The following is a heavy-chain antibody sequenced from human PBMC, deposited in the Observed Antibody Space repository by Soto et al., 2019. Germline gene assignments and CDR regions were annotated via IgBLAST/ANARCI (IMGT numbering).Heavy chain of an antibody. Sequence: SETLSLTCTVSGGSISSYYWSWIRQPPGKGLEWIGYIYYSGSTNYNPSLKSRVTISVDTSKNQFSLKLSSVTAADTAVYYCARHFSGMSGWPEYFQHWGQGTLVTVSS. V-gene: IGHV4-59*08. D-gene: IGHD6-19*01. CDR1: GGSISSYY. CDR2: IYYSGST. J-gene: IGHJ1*01. CDR3: ARHFSGMSGWPEYFQH.